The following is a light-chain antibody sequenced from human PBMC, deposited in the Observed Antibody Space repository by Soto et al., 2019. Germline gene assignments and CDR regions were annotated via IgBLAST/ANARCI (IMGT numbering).Light chain of an antibody. CDR1: GSDVGSYNL. Sequence: QSVLTQPASVSGSPGQSITISCTGTGSDVGSYNLVSWYQQHPGKAPKLMIYDVSKRPSGVSNRFSGSKSGNTASLTISGLQAEDEADYYCCSYAGSFYVFGTGTKVTVL. J-gene: IGLJ1*01. CDR2: DVS. V-gene: IGLV2-23*02. CDR3: CSYAGSFYV.